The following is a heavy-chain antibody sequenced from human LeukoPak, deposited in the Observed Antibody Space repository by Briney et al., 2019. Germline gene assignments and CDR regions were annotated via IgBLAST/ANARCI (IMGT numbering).Heavy chain of an antibody. CDR3: ASGITGTNNWFDP. CDR1: GFSVSSNY. J-gene: IGHJ5*02. V-gene: IGHV3-66*02. CDR2: IYSGGTT. D-gene: IGHD1-20*01. Sequence: GGSLRLSCAASGFSVSSNYMSWVRQAPGKGLEWVSVIYSGGTTCYADSVKGRFTISRDNSKNTLYLQMNSLRAEDTALYYCASGITGTNNWFDPWGQGTLVTVSS.